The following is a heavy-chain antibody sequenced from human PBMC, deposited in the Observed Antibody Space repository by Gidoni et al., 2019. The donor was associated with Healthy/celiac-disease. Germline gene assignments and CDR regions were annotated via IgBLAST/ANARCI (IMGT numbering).Heavy chain of an antibody. CDR1: GFSLSTSGVG. Sequence: QITLKESGPTLVKPTQTLTLTCTFSGFSLSTSGVGVGWIRQPPGKALEWLALIYWNDDKRYSPSLKSRLTITKDTSKNQVVLTMTNMDPVDTATYYYAHRGSYYDFWSGYYDKDYYGMDVWGQGTTVTVSS. D-gene: IGHD3-3*01. CDR2: IYWNDDK. V-gene: IGHV2-5*01. CDR3: AHRGSYYDFWSGYYDKDYYGMDV. J-gene: IGHJ6*02.